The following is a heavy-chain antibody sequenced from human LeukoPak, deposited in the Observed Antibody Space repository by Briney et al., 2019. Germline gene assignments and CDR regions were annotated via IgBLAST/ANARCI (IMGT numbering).Heavy chain of an antibody. CDR1: DGSMNAYY. V-gene: IGHV4-59*12. Sequence: SETLSLTCSVSDGSMNAYYWTWIRQPPGKGLEWIGHIFFTGYTKCNPSLRSRVTISLDTSKNQFSLRLTSVTAADTAVYYCARVRHIAAAFDYWGQGTLVTVSS. J-gene: IGHJ4*02. CDR2: IFFTGYT. CDR3: ARVRHIAAAFDY. D-gene: IGHD6-13*01.